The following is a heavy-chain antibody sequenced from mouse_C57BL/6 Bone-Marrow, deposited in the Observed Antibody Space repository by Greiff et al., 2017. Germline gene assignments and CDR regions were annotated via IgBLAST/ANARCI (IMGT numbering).Heavy chain of an antibody. D-gene: IGHD4-1*01. V-gene: IGHV3-6*01. J-gene: IGHJ3*01. Sequence: EVQRVESGPGLVKPSQSLSLTCSVTGYSITSGYYWNWIRQFPGNKLEWMGYISYDGSNNYNPSLKNRISITRDTSKNQFFLKLNSVTTEDTATYYCAKANWDVRFAYWGQGTLVTVSA. CDR2: ISYDGSN. CDR1: GYSITSGYY. CDR3: AKANWDVRFAY.